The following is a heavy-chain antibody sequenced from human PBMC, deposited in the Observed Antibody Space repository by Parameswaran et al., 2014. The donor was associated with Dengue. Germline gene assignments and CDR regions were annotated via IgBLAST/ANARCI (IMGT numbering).Heavy chain of an antibody. D-gene: IGHD6-13*01. CDR3: ARLLSSSWTPQRSGMDV. V-gene: IGHV5-51*01. CDR2: IYPGDSDT. Sequence: VRQMPGKGLEWMGIIYPGDSDTRYSPSFQGQVTISADKSISTAYLQWSSLKASDTAMYYCARLLSSSWTPQRSGMDVWGQGTTVTVSS. J-gene: IGHJ6*02.